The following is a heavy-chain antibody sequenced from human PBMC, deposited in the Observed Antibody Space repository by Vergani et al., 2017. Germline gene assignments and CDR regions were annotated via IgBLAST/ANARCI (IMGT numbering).Heavy chain of an antibody. CDR3: ARVTAVPGSICFDP. J-gene: IGHJ5*02. CDR1: GDSVSNNKTT. V-gene: IGHV6-1*01. CDR2: TYYRSKWSN. D-gene: IGHD6-19*01. Sequence: QVQLQQSGPGLVRPSQTLSLTCVISGDSVSNNKTTWNWIRQSPSRGLEWLGRTYYRSKWSNDYAEYVKSRLTIDPDTSKNLFSLHLNSVTPEDTAVYYCARVTAVPGSICFDPWCQETLVTVSS.